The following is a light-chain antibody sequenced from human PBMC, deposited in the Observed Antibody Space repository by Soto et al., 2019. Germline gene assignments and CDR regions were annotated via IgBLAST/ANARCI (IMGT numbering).Light chain of an antibody. J-gene: IGLJ2*01. CDR1: TSDVGAYNF. Sequence: QSALTQPPSASGSPGQSVTISCTGATSDVGAYNFVSWYQQHPGKAPKLMIYAVNKRPSGVPDRFSGSKSGNTASLTVSGLQAEDEAEYFCSPYAGSYNLIFGGGTKVTVL. CDR2: AVN. V-gene: IGLV2-8*01. CDR3: SPYAGSYNLI.